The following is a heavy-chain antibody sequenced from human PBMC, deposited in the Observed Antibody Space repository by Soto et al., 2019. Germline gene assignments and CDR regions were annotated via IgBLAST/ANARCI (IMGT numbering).Heavy chain of an antibody. J-gene: IGHJ5*02. CDR3: AKSLDLHHTHWFDP. CDR2: ISDTGTRT. Sequence: GGSLRLSCVAAGFTFISAAMNWVLQAPGKGLEWVSIISDTGTRTHYADSVKGRFTISRDNSKNTLYLDMNSLRAEDTAVYYCAKSLDLHHTHWFDPWGQGPLLTLAS. CDR1: GFTFISAA. D-gene: IGHD3-9*01. V-gene: IGHV3-23*01.